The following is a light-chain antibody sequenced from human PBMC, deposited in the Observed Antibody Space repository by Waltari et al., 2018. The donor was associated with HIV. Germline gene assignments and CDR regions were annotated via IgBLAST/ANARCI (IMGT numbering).Light chain of an antibody. CDR1: QSVSRNY. Sequence: IGVTEAPGTLALFSRENGTLPRRASQSVSRNYLAWYQQKPGQAPRLLIYDTSYRATGIPDRFSGSGSGTDFTLTISRLEPEDFAVYYCQQYGGSPGTFGQGTKVEIE. J-gene: IGKJ1*01. CDR2: DTS. V-gene: IGKV3-20*01. CDR3: QQYGGSPGT.